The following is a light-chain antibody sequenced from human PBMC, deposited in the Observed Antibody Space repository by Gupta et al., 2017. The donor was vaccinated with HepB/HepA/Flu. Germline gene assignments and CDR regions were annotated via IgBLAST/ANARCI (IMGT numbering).Light chain of an antibody. CDR1: SSNIGSNT. Sequence: QSVLTQPPSPSGTPGQRVTISCSGSSSNIGSNTVNWYQQLPGTAPKLLIYSNNQRPSGVPDRFSASKSGTSASLAISGLQSEDEADYYCATWDDSLNGLVFGGGTKLTVL. V-gene: IGLV1-44*01. J-gene: IGLJ3*02. CDR2: SNN. CDR3: ATWDDSLNGLV.